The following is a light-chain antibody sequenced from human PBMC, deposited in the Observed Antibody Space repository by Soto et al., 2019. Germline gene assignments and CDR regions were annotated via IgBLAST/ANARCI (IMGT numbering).Light chain of an antibody. CDR2: GAS. Sequence: ENLLTQSPGTLSLSPGEGATLSCRASQSVGSNYLAWYQQKPGQAPRLLIYGASSRATGIPDRFSGSGSGTDFTLTISRLEPEDFAMYYCQQYAYSPLPFGGGTMVEIK. J-gene: IGKJ4*01. CDR1: QSVGSNY. CDR3: QQYAYSPLP. V-gene: IGKV3-20*01.